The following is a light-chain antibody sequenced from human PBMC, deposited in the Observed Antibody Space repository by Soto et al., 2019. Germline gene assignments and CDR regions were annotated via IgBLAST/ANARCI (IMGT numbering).Light chain of an antibody. J-gene: IGKJ1*01. CDR3: QQYGNSLQT. CDR2: GAS. Sequence: ETVLAQSPGTLSLSPGERATLSCRASHIVSVNFLAWYQQKPGQAPRLLIYGASSRATGIPDRFTGSGSGTDFTLTISRLEPEDFAVYYCQQYGNSLQTFGQGTKVDIK. V-gene: IGKV3-20*01. CDR1: HIVSVNF.